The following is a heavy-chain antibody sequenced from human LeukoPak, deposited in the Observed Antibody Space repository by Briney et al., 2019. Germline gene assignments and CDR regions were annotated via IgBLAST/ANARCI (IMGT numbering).Heavy chain of an antibody. D-gene: IGHD5-18*01. J-gene: IGHJ4*02. Sequence: SETLSLTCTVPGGSISSYYWTWIRQTPGKGLEWIGYIYSSGSTNYNPSLKSRITMSVDTSKNQVSLNLRSVTAADTAVYYCARELGYGYDYWGQGTLVTVSS. CDR1: GGSISSYY. CDR3: ARELGYGYDY. V-gene: IGHV4-59*01. CDR2: IYSSGST.